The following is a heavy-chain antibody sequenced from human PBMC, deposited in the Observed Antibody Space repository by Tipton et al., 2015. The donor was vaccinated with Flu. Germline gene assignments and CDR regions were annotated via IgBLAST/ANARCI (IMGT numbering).Heavy chain of an antibody. D-gene: IGHD1-7*01. J-gene: IGHJ3*02. CDR3: ARRSIWNYGGLAAFDI. CDR2: INQSGST. Sequence: TLSLTCAVYGGSFSAYQWTWIRQSPGKGLEWIGEINQSGSTKYNPSLKSRVSMSVDTSENQFSLRLTSVTAADTAIYYRARRSIWNYGGLAAFDIWGQGTKVTVSS. CDR1: GGSFSAYQ. V-gene: IGHV4-34*01.